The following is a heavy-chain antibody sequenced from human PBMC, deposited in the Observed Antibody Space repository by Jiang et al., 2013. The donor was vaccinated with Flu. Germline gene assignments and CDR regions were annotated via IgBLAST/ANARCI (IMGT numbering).Heavy chain of an antibody. CDR1: GYSFTNYW. Sequence: PGESLKISCKGSGYSFTNYWIGWVRQMPGKGLEWMGIIYPGDSDTRYSPSFQGQVTISADKSISTAYLQWSSLKASDTAMYYCARVVDSGSYYKPFDYWGRGTLVTVSS. CDR2: IYPGDSDT. CDR3: ARVVDSGSYYKPFDY. J-gene: IGHJ4*02. D-gene: IGHD1-26*01. V-gene: IGHV5-51*01.